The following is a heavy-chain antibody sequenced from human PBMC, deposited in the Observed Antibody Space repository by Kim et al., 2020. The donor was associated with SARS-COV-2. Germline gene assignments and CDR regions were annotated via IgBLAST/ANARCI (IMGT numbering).Heavy chain of an antibody. J-gene: IGHJ3*01. D-gene: IGHD3-3*01. CDR3: ARSRVSDILTIFGVVDAF. CDR2: IYYSGST. Sequence: SETLSLTCTVSGGSISSYYWSWIRQPPGKGLEWIGYIYYSGSTYYNPSLKSRVTISVDTSKNQFSLKLSSVTAAYTAVYYCARSRVSDILTIFGVVDAF. V-gene: IGHV4-59*13. CDR1: GGSISSYY.